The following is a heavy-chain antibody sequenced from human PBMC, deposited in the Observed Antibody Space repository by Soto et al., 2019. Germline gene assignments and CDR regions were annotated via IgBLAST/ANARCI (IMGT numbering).Heavy chain of an antibody. J-gene: IGHJ5*02. Sequence: GWSLRLSCAASGVTLGTTDMSWVRQAPGEGLEWVSTIDGSGGITYYADSVKGRFTISRDNSRNTVYLQMNSLRGDDTALYYCVKNSGWFNTWGQGALVTVPS. CDR1: GVTLGTTD. D-gene: IGHD3-10*01. CDR2: IDGSGGIT. CDR3: VKNSGWFNT. V-gene: IGHV3-23*01.